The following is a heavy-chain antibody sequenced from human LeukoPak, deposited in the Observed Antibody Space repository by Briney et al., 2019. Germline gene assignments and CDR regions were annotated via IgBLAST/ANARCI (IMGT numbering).Heavy chain of an antibody. V-gene: IGHV4-34*01. D-gene: IGHD3-22*01. Sequence: SETLSLTCAVYGGSFSGYYWSWIRQPPGKGLEWIGEINHSGSTNYNPSLKSRVTISVDTSKNQFSLKLSSVTAADTAVYYCARVPYYWHHYYYYFYMDVWGKGTTVTVSS. J-gene: IGHJ6*03. CDR1: GGSFSGYY. CDR3: ARVPYYWHHYYYYFYMDV. CDR2: INHSGST.